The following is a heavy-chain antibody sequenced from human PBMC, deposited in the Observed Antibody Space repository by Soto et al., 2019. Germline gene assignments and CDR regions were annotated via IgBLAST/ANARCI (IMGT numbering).Heavy chain of an antibody. CDR2: ISAYNGNT. Sequence: ASVKVSCKASGYTFTSYGISWVRQAPGQGLEWMGWISAYNGNTNYAQKLQGRVTMTTDTSTSTAYMELRSLRSDDTAVYYCAREGDGYYDFWSGYHSRWAFDIWGQGTMVTVSS. CDR3: AREGDGYYDFWSGYHSRWAFDI. CDR1: GYTFTSYG. J-gene: IGHJ3*02. V-gene: IGHV1-18*01. D-gene: IGHD3-3*01.